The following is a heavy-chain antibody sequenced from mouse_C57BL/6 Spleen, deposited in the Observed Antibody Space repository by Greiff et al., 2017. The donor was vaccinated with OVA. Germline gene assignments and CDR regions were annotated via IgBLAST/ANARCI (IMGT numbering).Heavy chain of an antibody. CDR3: ARDDNEGAWLDD. J-gene: IGHJ3*01. V-gene: IGHV1-81*01. CDR2: IDPRSGNT. D-gene: IGHD2-4*01. CDR1: GYTFTSYG. Sequence: QVQLQQSGAELVRPGASVKLSCKASGYTFTSYGMSWVKQRPGQGLEWIGAIDPRSGNTYYNEKFKGKATLTADKSSSTAYLELRSLTSEDSAVYFCARDDNEGAWLDDWGQGTTVTVSA.